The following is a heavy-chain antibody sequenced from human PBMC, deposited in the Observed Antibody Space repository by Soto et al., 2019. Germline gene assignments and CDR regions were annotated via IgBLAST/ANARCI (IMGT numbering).Heavy chain of an antibody. J-gene: IGHJ5*02. CDR3: ARGRPVRGLRRLVWFDP. CDR1: GSTFTGHS. Sequence: ASVKVSCTASGSTFTGHSMHWVRQAPGQGLEWMGWINPNSGGTNYAQKFQGRVTLTRDKSISTAYMELTRLRYDDTAVYYCARGRPVRGLRRLVWFDPWGQGTLVTVSS. CDR2: INPNSGGT. V-gene: IGHV1-2*02. D-gene: IGHD3-10*01.